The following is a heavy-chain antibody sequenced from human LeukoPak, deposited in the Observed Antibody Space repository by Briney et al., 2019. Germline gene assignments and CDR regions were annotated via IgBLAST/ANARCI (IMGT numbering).Heavy chain of an antibody. J-gene: IGHJ4*02. D-gene: IGHD3-16*01. V-gene: IGHV3-74*01. Sequence: GGSLRLSCAASGXTFSAYWMHWVRQAPGKGLVWVSRINNDGSNTAYADSVKGRFTISRDNAKNTLYLQMNSLRAEDTGVYYCARDLGGPDYWGQGTLVVVSS. CDR3: ARDLGGPDY. CDR1: GXTFSAYW. CDR2: INNDGSNT.